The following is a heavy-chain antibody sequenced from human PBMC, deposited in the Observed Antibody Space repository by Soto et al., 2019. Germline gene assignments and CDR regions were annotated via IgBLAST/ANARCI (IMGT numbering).Heavy chain of an antibody. CDR1: GYSFTNYW. CDR3: ARGVDTAKVGY. CDR2: IYPGDSDT. D-gene: IGHD5-18*01. J-gene: IGHJ4*02. Sequence: GESLKISCKGSGYSFTNYWIGWVRQMPGEGLGWMGLIYPGDSDTRYSPSFQGQVTISADKSINTAYLQWSSLKAADTAMYYCARGVDTAKVGYWGQGTLVTVSS. V-gene: IGHV5-51*01.